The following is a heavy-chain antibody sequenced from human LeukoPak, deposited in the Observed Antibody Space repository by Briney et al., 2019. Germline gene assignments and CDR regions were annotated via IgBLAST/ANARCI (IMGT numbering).Heavy chain of an antibody. CDR3: ASCSDYSSFDY. D-gene: IGHD4-11*01. CDR2: INHSGST. CDR1: GGSFSGYY. V-gene: IGHV4-34*01. J-gene: IGHJ4*02. Sequence: PSETLSLTCAVYGGSFSGYYWSWIRQPPGKGLGWIGEINHSGSTNYNPSLKSRVTISVDTSKNQFSLKLSSVTAADTAVYYCASCSDYSSFDYWGQGTLVTVSS.